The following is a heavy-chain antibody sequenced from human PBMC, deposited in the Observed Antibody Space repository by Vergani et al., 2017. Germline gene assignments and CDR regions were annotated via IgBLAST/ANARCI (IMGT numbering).Heavy chain of an antibody. CDR3: ATKRCGTPGCQIGYFRE. CDR2: IKKDGIDK. J-gene: IGHJ1*01. CDR1: GFPFSTYG. V-gene: IGHV3-30*02. D-gene: IGHD1-1*01. Sequence: QVQLVESGGGVVQPGESLRLSCAASGFPFSTYGMHWVRQAPGKGLEWVAFIKKDGIDKLYADSVRGRFTISRYIPKNTLYLEMNSLRTEDTAVYYCATKRCGTPGCQIGYFREWGQGTLVTVSS.